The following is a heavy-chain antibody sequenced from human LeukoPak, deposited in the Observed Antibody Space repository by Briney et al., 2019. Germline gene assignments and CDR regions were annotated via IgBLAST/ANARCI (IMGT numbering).Heavy chain of an antibody. Sequence: ASVKVSCKASGYTFSGYGITWVRQAPGQGLGWMGWISVYNGNTNYAQKVQGRVTMTTDTSTSTAYMEMRSLRSDDTAVYYCARVLSSSHPDGYYYYYYMDVWGTGTTVTVSS. CDR3: ARVLSSSHPDGYYYYYYMDV. J-gene: IGHJ6*03. CDR1: GYTFSGYG. D-gene: IGHD5-24*01. V-gene: IGHV1-18*01. CDR2: ISVYNGNT.